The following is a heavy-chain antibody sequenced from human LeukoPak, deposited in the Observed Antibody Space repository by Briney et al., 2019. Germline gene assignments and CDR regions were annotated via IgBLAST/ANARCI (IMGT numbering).Heavy chain of an antibody. Sequence: SETLPLTCAVYGGSFSGYYWSWIRQPPGKGLEWIGEINHSGSTNYNPSLKSRVTISVDTSKNQFSLKLSSVTAADTAVYYCARAPRSGIVGATGAFDIWGQGTMVTVSS. J-gene: IGHJ3*02. CDR1: GGSFSGYY. CDR3: ARAPRSGIVGATGAFDI. D-gene: IGHD1-26*01. V-gene: IGHV4-34*01. CDR2: INHSGST.